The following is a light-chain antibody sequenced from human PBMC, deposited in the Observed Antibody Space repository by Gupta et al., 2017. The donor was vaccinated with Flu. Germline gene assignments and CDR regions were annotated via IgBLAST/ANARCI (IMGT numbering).Light chain of an antibody. V-gene: IGKV3-11*01. CDR2: DAS. CDR3: QQRSNWPPFT. J-gene: IGKJ4*01. CDR1: QSVSSY. Sequence: GERATLSCRASQSVSSYLAWYQQKPGQAPRLLIYDASNRATGIPARFSGSGSGTDFTLTISSLEPEDFTVYYCQQRSNWPPFTFGGGTTV.